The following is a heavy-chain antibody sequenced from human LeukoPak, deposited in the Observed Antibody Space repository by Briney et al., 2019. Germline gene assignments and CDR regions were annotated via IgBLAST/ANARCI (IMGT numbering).Heavy chain of an antibody. V-gene: IGHV4-59*01. D-gene: IGHD4-23*01. Sequence: SETLSLTCTVSGGSISSYYWSWIRQPPGKGLEWIGYIYYSGSTNYNPSLKSRVTISVDTSKNQFSLKLSSVTAADTAVYYCARLSTVASYYFDYWGQGTLVTVSS. CDR1: GGSISSYY. CDR2: IYYSGST. J-gene: IGHJ4*02. CDR3: ARLSTVASYYFDY.